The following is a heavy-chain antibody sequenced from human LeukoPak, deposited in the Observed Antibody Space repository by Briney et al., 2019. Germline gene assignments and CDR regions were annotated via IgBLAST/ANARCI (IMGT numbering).Heavy chain of an antibody. J-gene: IGHJ4*02. CDR2: ISYDGSNK. D-gene: IGHD6-6*01. CDR1: GFTFSSYA. V-gene: IGHV3-30*01. Sequence: QTGGFLRLSCAASGFTFSSYAMHWVRQAPGKGLEWVAVISYDGSNKYYADSVKGRFTISRDNSKNTLYLQMNSLRAEDTAVYYCARDPTTGSSRPGLFDYWGQGTLVTVSS. CDR3: ARDPTTGSSRPGLFDY.